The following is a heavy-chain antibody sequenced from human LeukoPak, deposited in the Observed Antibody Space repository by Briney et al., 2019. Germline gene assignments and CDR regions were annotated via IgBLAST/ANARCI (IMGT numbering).Heavy chain of an antibody. CDR2: IYHSGST. D-gene: IGHD6-13*01. J-gene: IGHJ4*02. Sequence: SETLSLTCTVSGYSISSGYYWGWIRQPPGKGLEWIGSIYHSGSTYYNPSLKSRVTISVDTSKNQFSLKLSSVTAAGTAVYYCARVTGYMTEDYFDYWGQGTLITVSS. CDR1: GYSISSGYY. V-gene: IGHV4-38-2*02. CDR3: ARVTGYMTEDYFDY.